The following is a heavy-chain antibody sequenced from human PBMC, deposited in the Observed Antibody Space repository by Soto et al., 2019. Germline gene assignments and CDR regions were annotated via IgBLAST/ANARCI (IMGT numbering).Heavy chain of an antibody. CDR1: RFNFATSA. V-gene: IGHV1-58*01. Sequence: QMQLVQSGPEVKKPGTSVKVSCKASRFNFATSAVQWVRQARGQRLEWIGWIVVDSGHTKYAQEFQERVTLTRDMSTNTAYLELTSLRSEDTAVYYCAAPYGSGSSLYSYDMDVWGQGTTVTVSS. CDR3: AAPYGSGSSLYSYDMDV. J-gene: IGHJ6*02. D-gene: IGHD3-10*01. CDR2: IVVDSGHT.